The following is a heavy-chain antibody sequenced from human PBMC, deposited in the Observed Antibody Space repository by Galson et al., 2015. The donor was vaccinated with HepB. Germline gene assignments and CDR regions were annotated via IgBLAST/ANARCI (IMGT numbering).Heavy chain of an antibody. J-gene: IGHJ6*02. CDR1: GDSVSSNSAA. V-gene: IGHV6-1*01. CDR2: TYYRSKWYN. D-gene: IGHD6-13*01. CDR3: ARGTRGAAAGTLDYYYYGMDV. Sequence: CAISGDSVSSNSAAWNWIRQSPSRGLEWLGRTYYRSKWYNDYAVSVKSRITINPDTSKNQFSLQLNSVTPEDTAVYYCARGTRGAAAGTLDYYYYGMDVWGQGTTVTVSS.